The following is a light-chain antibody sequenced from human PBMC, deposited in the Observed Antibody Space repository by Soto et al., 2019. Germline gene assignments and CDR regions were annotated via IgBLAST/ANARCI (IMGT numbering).Light chain of an antibody. Sequence: IAMPQSPLSLPVTPGEPASISCRSSQSLRHINGYNYLDWYLQNPGQAPQLLIYLGSNRASGVPDRFSGSGSGTDFTLKISRVKAEDVGVYYCMQPQKSWTFGQGTKVDIK. J-gene: IGKJ1*01. V-gene: IGKV2-28*01. CDR2: LGS. CDR1: QSLRHINGYNY. CDR3: MQPQKSWT.